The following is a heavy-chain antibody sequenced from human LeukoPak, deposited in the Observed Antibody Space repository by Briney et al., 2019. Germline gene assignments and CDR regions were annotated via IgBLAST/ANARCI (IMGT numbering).Heavy chain of an antibody. D-gene: IGHD3-10*01. CDR1: GFTSTSSA. CDR2: IVVGSGNT. Sequence: TSVKVSCKASGFTSTSSAVQWVRQARGQRLEWIGWIVVGSGNTNYAQKFQERVTITRDMSTSTAYMELSSLGSEDTAVYYCAAGGSGSYYGSHFDYWGQGTLVTVSS. V-gene: IGHV1-58*01. CDR3: AAGGSGSYYGSHFDY. J-gene: IGHJ4*02.